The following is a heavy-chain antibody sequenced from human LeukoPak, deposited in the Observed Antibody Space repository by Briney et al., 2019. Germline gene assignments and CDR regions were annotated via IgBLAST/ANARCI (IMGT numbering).Heavy chain of an antibody. CDR1: GFTFSDYY. CDR3: AREARHGGVFRHYYYYMDV. CDR2: ISSSGSTI. Sequence: PGGSLRLSCAASGFTFSDYYMSWIRQAPGKGLEWVSYISSSGSTIYYADSVKGRFTISRDNAKNSLYLQMNSLRAEDTAVYCAREARHGGVFRHYYYYMDVWGKGTTVTVSS. V-gene: IGHV3-11*04. J-gene: IGHJ6*03. D-gene: IGHD3-16*01.